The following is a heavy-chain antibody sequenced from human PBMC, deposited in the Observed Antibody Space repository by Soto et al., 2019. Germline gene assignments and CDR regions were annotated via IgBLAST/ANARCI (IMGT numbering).Heavy chain of an antibody. V-gene: IGHV3-23*01. Sequence: GGSLRLSCAASGFTFSSYAMSWVRQAPGKRLEWVSAISGSGGSTYYADSVKGRFTISRDNSKNTLYRQMNSLRAEDTAVYYCAKDLRYCSSTSCLPDAFDIWGQGTMVTVSS. CDR2: ISGSGGST. CDR3: AKDLRYCSSTSCLPDAFDI. CDR1: GFTFSSYA. D-gene: IGHD2-2*01. J-gene: IGHJ3*02.